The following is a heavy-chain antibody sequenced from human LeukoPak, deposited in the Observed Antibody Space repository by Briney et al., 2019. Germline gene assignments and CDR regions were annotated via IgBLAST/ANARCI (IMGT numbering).Heavy chain of an antibody. Sequence: GASVRVSCKASGGTFSSYAISWVRQAPGQGLEWMGGIIPIFGTANYAQKFQGRVTITTDESTSTAYMELSSLRSEDTAVYYCAGTYYYDSSGYYGTVDYFDYWGQGTLVTVSS. CDR2: IIPIFGTA. CDR3: AGTYYYDSSGYYGTVDYFDY. CDR1: GGTFSSYA. V-gene: IGHV1-69*05. J-gene: IGHJ4*02. D-gene: IGHD3-22*01.